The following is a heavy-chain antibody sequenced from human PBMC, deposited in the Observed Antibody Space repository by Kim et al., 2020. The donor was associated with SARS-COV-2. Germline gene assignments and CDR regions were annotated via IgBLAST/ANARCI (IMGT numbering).Heavy chain of an antibody. D-gene: IGHD4-17*01. Sequence: GGSLRLSCATSGFSHTDYDMNWVRQAPGRGLEWVSYISSSGYSLYYADSVKGRFTISRDGATNSLILQMDSLRVEDTAVYYCAREIYGDFGEYYFDLWGQGTLVTVSS. J-gene: IGHJ4*02. CDR2: ISSSGYSL. V-gene: IGHV3-48*03. CDR3: AREIYGDFGEYYFDL. CDR1: GFSHTDYD.